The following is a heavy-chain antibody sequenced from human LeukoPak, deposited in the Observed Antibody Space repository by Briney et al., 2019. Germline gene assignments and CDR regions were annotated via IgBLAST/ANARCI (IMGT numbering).Heavy chain of an antibody. J-gene: IGHJ4*02. CDR3: ARGIAAADIDY. D-gene: IGHD6-13*01. V-gene: IGHV3-74*01. Sequence: PGGSLRLSCAASGFIFSSYWMHWVRQAPGKGLVWVSRINSDGSSTSYADSVKGRFTISRDNAKNTLYLQMNSLRAEDMAVYYCARGIAAADIDYWGQGTLVTVSS. CDR2: INSDGSST. CDR1: GFIFSSYW.